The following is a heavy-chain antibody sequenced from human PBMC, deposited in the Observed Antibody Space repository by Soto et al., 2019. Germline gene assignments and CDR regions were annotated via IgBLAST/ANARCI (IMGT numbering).Heavy chain of an antibody. CDR2: INAGNGNT. V-gene: IGHV1-3*01. CDR3: ATKDAAAGTFWARLGFDP. Sequence: GASVKVSCKASGYTFTSYAIHWLRQAPGQRLEWMGWINAGNGNTKYSQKFQGRVTITRDTSASTTYMELSSLRSEDTAVYYCATKDAAAGTFWARLGFDPWGQGTLVTVSS. D-gene: IGHD6-13*01. J-gene: IGHJ5*02. CDR1: GYTFTSYA.